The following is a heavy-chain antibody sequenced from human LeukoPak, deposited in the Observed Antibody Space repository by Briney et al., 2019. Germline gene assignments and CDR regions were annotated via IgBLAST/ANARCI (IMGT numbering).Heavy chain of an antibody. CDR3: TTDTLTHCSGGSCYSVDAFDI. J-gene: IGHJ3*02. Sequence: KPGGSLRLSCAASGFTFSNAWMSWVRQAPGKGLEWVGRIKSKTDGGTTDYAAPVKGRFTISRDDSKNTLYLQMNSLKTEDTAVYYCTTDTLTHCSGGSCYSVDAFDIWGQGTMVTVSS. CDR1: GFTFSNAW. D-gene: IGHD2-15*01. V-gene: IGHV3-15*01. CDR2: IKSKTDGGTT.